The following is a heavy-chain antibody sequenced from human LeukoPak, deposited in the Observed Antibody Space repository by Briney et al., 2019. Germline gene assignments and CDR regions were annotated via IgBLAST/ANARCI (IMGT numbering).Heavy chain of an antibody. J-gene: IGHJ4*02. Sequence: SETLSLTCTVSGGSISNGDHYWSWIRQHPGKGLEWIGYIYYTGSTDYNPSLKSRVTISVDTSKNQLSLKLSSVTAADAAVYYCARSDGAGATDYWGQGTLVTVSS. CDR3: ARSDGAGATDY. CDR2: IYYTGST. CDR1: GGSISNGDHY. D-gene: IGHD1-26*01. V-gene: IGHV4-61*08.